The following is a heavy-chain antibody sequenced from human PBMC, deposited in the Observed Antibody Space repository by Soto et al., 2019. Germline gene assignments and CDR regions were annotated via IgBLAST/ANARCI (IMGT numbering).Heavy chain of an antibody. J-gene: IGHJ4*02. CDR3: ASGGSVEMATIVDY. CDR1: GFTFSSYS. V-gene: IGHV3-21*01. CDR2: ISSSSSYI. D-gene: IGHD5-12*01. Sequence: PGGSLRLSCAASGFTFSSYSRNWVRQAPGKGLEWVSSISSSSSYIYYADSVKGRFTISRDNAKNSLYLQMNSLRAEDTAVYYCASGGSVEMATIVDYWGQGTLVTVSS.